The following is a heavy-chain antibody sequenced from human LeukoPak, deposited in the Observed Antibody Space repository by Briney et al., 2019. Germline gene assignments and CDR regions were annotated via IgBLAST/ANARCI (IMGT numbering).Heavy chain of an antibody. CDR2: INHSGST. D-gene: IGHD2-15*01. CDR1: GGSFSGYY. V-gene: IGHV4-34*01. J-gene: IGHJ5*02. Sequence: PSETLSLTCAVYGGSFSGYYWSWIRQPPGKGLEWIGEINHSGSTNYNPSLKSRVTISVDTSKNQFSLKLSSVTAADTAVYYCARHPRVVAATRRANWFDPWGQGTLVTVSS. CDR3: ARHPRVVAATRRANWFDP.